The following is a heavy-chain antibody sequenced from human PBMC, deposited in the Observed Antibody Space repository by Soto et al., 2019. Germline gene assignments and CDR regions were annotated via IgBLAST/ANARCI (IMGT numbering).Heavy chain of an antibody. V-gene: IGHV4-31*03. D-gene: IGHD3-22*01. CDR2: FYYSGST. Sequence: NPSETLSLTSTVSGGYISSGGYYVSFIRQHPGKGLEWIGYFYYSGSTYYSPGHKSRVTISVDTSKNQCSLKLSAVTAADTAVYYCARDSYYYDSSGYDNRPFDYWGQGALVTVSS. J-gene: IGHJ4*02. CDR1: GGYISSGGYY. CDR3: ARDSYYYDSSGYDNRPFDY.